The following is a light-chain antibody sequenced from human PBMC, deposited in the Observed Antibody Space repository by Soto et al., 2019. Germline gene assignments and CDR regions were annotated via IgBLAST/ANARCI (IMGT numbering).Light chain of an antibody. CDR2: EVI. CDR1: SSDVGGYNY. Sequence: QSVLTQPASVSGSPGQAITISCTGTSSDVGGYNYVSWYQQHPGKSPKLMIVEVINRPSGVSNRFSGFKSGSTASLTISGLQAEDEADDYCSSYTSSRSYVFSTGTKLTV. V-gene: IGLV2-14*01. J-gene: IGLJ1*01. CDR3: SSYTSSRSYV.